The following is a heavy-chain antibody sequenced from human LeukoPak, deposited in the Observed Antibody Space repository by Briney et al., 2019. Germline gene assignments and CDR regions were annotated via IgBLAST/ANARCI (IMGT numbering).Heavy chain of an antibody. D-gene: IGHD4-23*01. J-gene: IGHJ4*02. CDR2: ISGSSGPI. V-gene: IGHV3-48*01. CDR3: VGFGVYGGL. CDR1: GFSFSDYD. Sequence: PGGSLRLSCAASGFSFSDYDMHWVRQGKGKGLDWVAYISGSSGPIHYADSVRGRFSISRDNVQQSLYWQMNSLRAEDTAVYYCVGFGVYGGLWGEGTVVTVSP.